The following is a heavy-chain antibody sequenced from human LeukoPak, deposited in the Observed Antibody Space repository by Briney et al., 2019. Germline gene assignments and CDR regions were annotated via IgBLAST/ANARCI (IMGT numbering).Heavy chain of an antibody. D-gene: IGHD6-13*01. V-gene: IGHV3-48*01. CDR1: GFTFSIYN. Sequence: PGVSLRLSCAASGFTFSIYNINWVRQAPGKGLEWVSYISSSSSTIYYADSVKGRFTISRDNAKNSLYLQMNSLRAEDTAVYYCARVVEQLVPYYFDYWGQGTLVTVSS. CDR2: ISSSSSTI. J-gene: IGHJ4*02. CDR3: ARVVEQLVPYYFDY.